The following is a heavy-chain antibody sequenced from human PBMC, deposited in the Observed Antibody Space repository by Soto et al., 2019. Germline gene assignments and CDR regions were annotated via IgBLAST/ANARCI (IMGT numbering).Heavy chain of an antibody. CDR3: TRLLYDFWSGYDFDY. J-gene: IGHJ4*02. CDR2: IYHSGST. Sequence: SETLSLTCAVSGGSISSGGYSWSWIRQPPGKGLEWIGYIYHSGSTYYNPSLKSRVTISVDRSKNQFSLKLSSVTAADTAVYYCTRLLYDFWSGYDFDYWGQGTLVTVSS. V-gene: IGHV4-30-2*01. D-gene: IGHD3-3*01. CDR1: GGSISSGGYS.